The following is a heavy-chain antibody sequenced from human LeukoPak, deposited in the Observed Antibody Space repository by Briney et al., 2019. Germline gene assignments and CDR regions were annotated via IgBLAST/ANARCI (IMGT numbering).Heavy chain of an antibody. J-gene: IGHJ4*02. D-gene: IGHD3-22*01. Sequence: SETLSLTCTVSGGSISSSSHYWGWIRQPPGKGLEWIGSIYNSGSSYYNPSLKSRVTISVDTSKNQFSLRLSSVTAADTAVYYCARVHYYDSSGYYYWGQGTLVTVSS. V-gene: IGHV4-39*01. CDR2: IYNSGSS. CDR3: ARVHYYDSSGYYY. CDR1: GGSISSSSHY.